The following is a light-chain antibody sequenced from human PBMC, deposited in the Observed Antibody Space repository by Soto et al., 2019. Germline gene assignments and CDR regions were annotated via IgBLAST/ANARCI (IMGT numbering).Light chain of an antibody. CDR1: SSDVGSSNF. CDR3: CAFARSTTFYV. J-gene: IGLJ1*01. Sequence: QSALTQPASVSASPGQSITISCTGTSSDVGSSNFVSWYQQHPGKAPKLIIYEGSRRPSGVSGRFSGSKSGNTASLTISWLKADDEADYYCCAFARSTTFYVFGTGTKVTVL. CDR2: EGS. V-gene: IGLV2-23*01.